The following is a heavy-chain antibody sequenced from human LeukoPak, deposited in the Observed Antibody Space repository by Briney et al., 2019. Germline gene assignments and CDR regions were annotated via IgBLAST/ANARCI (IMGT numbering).Heavy chain of an antibody. Sequence: GGSLRLSCEASGFTFSSYAMHWVRQAPGKGLEWVAIISYDGSNKNYVDSVKARFTISRDNSKNTLYLQMNSLRTEDTAVYFCAREGSSSSFDYWGQGTLVTVSS. J-gene: IGHJ4*02. V-gene: IGHV3-30-3*01. CDR3: AREGSSSSFDY. CDR1: GFTFSSYA. CDR2: ISYDGSNK. D-gene: IGHD6-19*01.